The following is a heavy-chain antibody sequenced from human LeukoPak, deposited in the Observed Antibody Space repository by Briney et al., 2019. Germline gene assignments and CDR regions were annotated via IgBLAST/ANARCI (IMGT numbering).Heavy chain of an antibody. Sequence: PSETLSLTCTVSGGSISGYYWSWIRQPAGKGLEWIGCIYTSGSTNYNPSLKSRVTMSVDTSKNQFSLKLSSVTAADTAVYYCARASPTTNKGAYGWFDPWGQGTLVTVSS. J-gene: IGHJ5*02. CDR1: GGSISGYY. CDR2: IYTSGST. V-gene: IGHV4-4*07. CDR3: ARASPTTNKGAYGWFDP. D-gene: IGHD1-14*01.